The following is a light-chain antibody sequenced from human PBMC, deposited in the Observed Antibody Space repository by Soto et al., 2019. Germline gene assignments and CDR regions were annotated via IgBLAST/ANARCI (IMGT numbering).Light chain of an antibody. CDR2: DVS. CDR1: SSDVGGYNF. CDR3: SSYISTTVV. J-gene: IGLJ2*01. V-gene: IGLV2-14*03. Sequence: QAVVTQPASVSGSPGQSITISCTGTSSDVGGYNFVSWYQQHPGKAPKLMIHDVSNRPSGVSNRFSGSKSGNTASLTISGLQAEYEADYYCSSYISTTVVFGGGTKLTVL.